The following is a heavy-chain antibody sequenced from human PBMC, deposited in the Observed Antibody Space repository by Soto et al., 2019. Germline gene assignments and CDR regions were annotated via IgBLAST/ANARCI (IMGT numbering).Heavy chain of an antibody. Sequence: ASVKVSFKASGYSFTSYGISWVRQAPGQGLEWMGWISAYNGNTNYAQKLQGRVTMTTDTSTSTAYMELRSLRSDDTAVYYCARTNRLPSLTYSSGWYSGDEYWGQGTLVTVSS. J-gene: IGHJ4*02. CDR2: ISAYNGNT. CDR3: ARTNRLPSLTYSSGWYSGDEY. CDR1: GYSFTSYG. D-gene: IGHD6-19*01. V-gene: IGHV1-18*01.